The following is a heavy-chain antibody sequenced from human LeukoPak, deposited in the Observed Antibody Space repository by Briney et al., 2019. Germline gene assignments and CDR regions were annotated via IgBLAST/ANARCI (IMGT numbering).Heavy chain of an antibody. J-gene: IGHJ4*02. D-gene: IGHD3-9*01. V-gene: IGHV3-30*02. Sequence: PGGSLRLSCAASRFTFNSYGMHWVRQAPGKGLEWVAYIQYDGSNEQYADSVKGRFSISRDSSKNTLYLQMNSLRAEDTAVYYCAKDVYFDWLPKGLDYWGQGTLVTVSS. CDR3: AKDVYFDWLPKGLDY. CDR2: IQYDGSNE. CDR1: RFTFNSYG.